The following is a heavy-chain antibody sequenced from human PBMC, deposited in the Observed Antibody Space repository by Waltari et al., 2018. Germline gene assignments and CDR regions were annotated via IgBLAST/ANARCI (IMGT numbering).Heavy chain of an antibody. J-gene: IGHJ4*02. CDR2: INHSGST. CDR3: ARRYDSSGYPQDY. Sequence: QVQLQQWGAGLLKPSETLSLTCAVYGGSFSGYYWSWIRRPPGKGLEWIGEINHSGSTNYNPSLKSRVTISVDTSKNQFSLKLSSVTAADTAVYYCARRYDSSGYPQDYWGQGTLVTVSS. CDR1: GGSFSGYY. V-gene: IGHV4-34*01. D-gene: IGHD3-22*01.